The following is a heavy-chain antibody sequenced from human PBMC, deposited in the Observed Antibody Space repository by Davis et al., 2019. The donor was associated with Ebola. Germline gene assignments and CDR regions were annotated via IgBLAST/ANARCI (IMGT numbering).Heavy chain of an antibody. CDR3: ARDPDYY. D-gene: IGHD4/OR15-4a*01. J-gene: IGHJ4*02. Sequence: GESLKISCAASGFTFSSYAMHWVRQAPGKGLEWVAVISYDGSNKYYADSVKGRFTISRDNSKNTLYLQMNSLRAEDTAVYYCARDPDYYWGQGTLVTVSS. V-gene: IGHV3-30-3*01. CDR1: GFTFSSYA. CDR2: ISYDGSNK.